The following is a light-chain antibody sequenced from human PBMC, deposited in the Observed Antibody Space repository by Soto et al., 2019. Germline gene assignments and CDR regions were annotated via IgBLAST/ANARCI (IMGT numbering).Light chain of an antibody. V-gene: IGKV3-11*01. Sequence: EIVLTQSPATLSLSPGERATLFCWASQSVSSHLAWYQQTPGQAPRLLISDASNRATGIPARFSGSGSETDFTLTISSLEPEDFGVYYCQQGSDWLTFGGGTKLEMK. J-gene: IGKJ4*01. CDR3: QQGSDWLT. CDR1: QSVSSH. CDR2: DAS.